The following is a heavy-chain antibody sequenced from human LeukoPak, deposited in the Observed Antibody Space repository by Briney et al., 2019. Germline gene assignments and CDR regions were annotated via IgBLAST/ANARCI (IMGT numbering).Heavy chain of an antibody. CDR2: INHSGST. CDR1: GXSFSGYY. CDR3: ARVPFNDAFDI. J-gene: IGHJ3*02. V-gene: IGHV4-34*01. Sequence: SETLSLTCAVYGXSFSGYYWSWIRQPPGKGLEWIGEINHSGSTNYNPSLKSRVTISVDTSKNQFSLKLSSVTAADTAVYYCARVPFNDAFDIWGQGTMVTVSS.